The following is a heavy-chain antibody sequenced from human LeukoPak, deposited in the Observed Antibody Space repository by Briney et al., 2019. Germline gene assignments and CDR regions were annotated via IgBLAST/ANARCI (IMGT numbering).Heavy chain of an antibody. CDR1: GGSISSYY. CDR3: ASWSAADLTFDY. D-gene: IGHD6-13*01. Sequence: SETLSLTCTVSGGSISSYYWSWIRQPPGKGLEWIGYIYYSGSTNYNPSLKSRVTISVDTSKNQFSLKLSSVTAADTAVYYCASWSAADLTFDYWGQGTLVTVSS. J-gene: IGHJ4*02. V-gene: IGHV4-59*01. CDR2: IYYSGST.